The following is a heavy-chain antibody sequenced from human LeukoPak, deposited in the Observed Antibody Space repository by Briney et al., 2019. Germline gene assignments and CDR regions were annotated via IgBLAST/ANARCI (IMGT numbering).Heavy chain of an antibody. CDR1: GFTVSSNY. CDR2: IYSGGST. J-gene: IGHJ4*02. V-gene: IGHV3-53*01. CDR3: ARVFPWDY. Sequence: TGGSLTLSCAASGFTVSSNYMIWVRQAPGKGLEWVSVIYSGGSTYYADSVKGRFTISRDNSKNTLYLQMNSLRAEDTAVYYCARVFPWDYWGQGTLVTVSS.